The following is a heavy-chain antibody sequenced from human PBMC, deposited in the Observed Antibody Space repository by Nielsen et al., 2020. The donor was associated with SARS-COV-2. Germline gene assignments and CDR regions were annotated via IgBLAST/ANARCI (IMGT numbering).Heavy chain of an antibody. Sequence: SLKISCAASGFTFSSYGMHWVRQAPGKGLEWVAVISYDGSNKYYADSVKGRFTISSDNSKNTLYLQMNSLRAEDTAVYYCAKEEYYYDTIWFGSFDIWGQGTMVTVSS. CDR3: AKEEYYYDTIWFGSFDI. CDR2: ISYDGSNK. J-gene: IGHJ3*02. V-gene: IGHV3-30*18. D-gene: IGHD3-22*01. CDR1: GFTFSSYG.